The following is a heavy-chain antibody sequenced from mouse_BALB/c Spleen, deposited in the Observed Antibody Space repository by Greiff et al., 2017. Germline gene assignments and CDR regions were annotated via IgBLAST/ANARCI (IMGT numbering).Heavy chain of an antibody. CDR3: ARSLLRFPFDY. CDR1: GYSITSDYA. V-gene: IGHV3-2*02. D-gene: IGHD1-2*01. J-gene: IGHJ2*01. CDR2: ISYSGST. Sequence: EVQGVESGPGLVKPSQSLSLTCTVTGYSITSDYAWNWIRQFPGNKLEWMGYISYSGSTSYNPSLKSRISITRDTSKNQFFLQLNSVTTEDTATYYCARSLLRFPFDYWGQGTTLTVSS.